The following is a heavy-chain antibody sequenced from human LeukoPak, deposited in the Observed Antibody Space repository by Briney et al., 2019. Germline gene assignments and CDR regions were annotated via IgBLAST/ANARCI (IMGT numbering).Heavy chain of an antibody. CDR1: GFTFSSYS. CDR2: ISSGSSYI. Sequence: GGSLRPSCAASGFTFSSYSMNWVRQAPGKGLEWVSSISSGSSYIYYADSVKGRFTISRDNAKNSLYLQMNSLRAEDTAVYYCARLDYGGNFAFDYWGQGTLVTVSS. CDR3: ARLDYGGNFAFDY. D-gene: IGHD4-23*01. V-gene: IGHV3-21*01. J-gene: IGHJ4*02.